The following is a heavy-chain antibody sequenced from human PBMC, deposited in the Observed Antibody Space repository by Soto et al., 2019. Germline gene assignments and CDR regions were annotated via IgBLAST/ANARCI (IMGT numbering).Heavy chain of an antibody. J-gene: IGHJ4*02. CDR3: VRHALYGDYDY. Sequence: SETLSLTCTVSGGSISTYYWGWIRQPPGKGLEWIGYISYSGSTNYNPSLKSRVTMSVDTSKNQFSLRLNSVTAADTAIYYCVRHALYGDYDYWGQGTLVTVSS. V-gene: IGHV4-59*08. CDR1: GGSISTYY. CDR2: ISYSGST. D-gene: IGHD4-17*01.